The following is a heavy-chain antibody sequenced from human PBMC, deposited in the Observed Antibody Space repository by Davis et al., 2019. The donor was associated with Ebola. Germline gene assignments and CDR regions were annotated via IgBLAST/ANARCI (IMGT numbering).Heavy chain of an antibody. CDR3: AKDGYSSSWYYFDY. Sequence: SLKISCAASGFTFSSYSMNWVRQAPGKGLEWVSGISWNSVSIGYADSVKGRFTISRDNAKNSLYLQMNSLRPEDTAFYYCAKDGYSSSWYYFDYWGQGALVTVSS. D-gene: IGHD6-13*01. J-gene: IGHJ4*02. CDR2: ISWNSVSI. CDR1: GFTFSSYS. V-gene: IGHV3-9*01.